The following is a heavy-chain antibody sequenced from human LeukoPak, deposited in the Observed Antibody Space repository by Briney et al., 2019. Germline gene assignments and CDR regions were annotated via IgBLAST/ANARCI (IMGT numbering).Heavy chain of an antibody. Sequence: GGSLRLSCAASGFTFSTHAMTWVRQAPGRGLEWVTVIGGDHGGIQYADSVKGRFIVSRDNSKSTLYLQMNSLREEDTAAYYSAKYCGGGCFRNFDYWGQGTLVTVSS. CDR2: IGGDHGGI. J-gene: IGHJ4*02. CDR3: AKYCGGGCFRNFDY. D-gene: IGHD2-21*02. V-gene: IGHV3-23*01. CDR1: GFTFSTHA.